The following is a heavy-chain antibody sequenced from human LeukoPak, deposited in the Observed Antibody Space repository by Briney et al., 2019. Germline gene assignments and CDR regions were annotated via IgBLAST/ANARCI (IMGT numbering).Heavy chain of an antibody. CDR2: MSFDGSNK. V-gene: IGHV3-30*03. D-gene: IGHD3-22*01. J-gene: IGHJ1*01. CDR3: ARGWDYYDSSGYLV. CDR1: GFTFSTYG. Sequence: GGSLRLSCAASGFTFSTYGMHWVRQAPGKGLEWVATMSFDGSNKYYADSVKGRFTISRDNSKNTLYLQMNSLRAEDTAVYYCARGWDYYDSSGYLVWGQGTLVTVSS.